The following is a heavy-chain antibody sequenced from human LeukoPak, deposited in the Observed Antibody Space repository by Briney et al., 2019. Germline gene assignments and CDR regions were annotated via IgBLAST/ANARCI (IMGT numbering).Heavy chain of an antibody. J-gene: IGHJ4*02. Sequence: GGSLRLSCSASGFTFSSYAMHWVRQAPGKVLEYVSAISSNGGSTYYADTVKGRFTISRDNSKNTLYLQMSRLRAEDTAVYYCVKYCSGGSCPFDYWGQGTLVTVSS. D-gene: IGHD2-15*01. CDR2: ISSNGGST. V-gene: IGHV3-64D*09. CDR1: GFTFSSYA. CDR3: VKYCSGGSCPFDY.